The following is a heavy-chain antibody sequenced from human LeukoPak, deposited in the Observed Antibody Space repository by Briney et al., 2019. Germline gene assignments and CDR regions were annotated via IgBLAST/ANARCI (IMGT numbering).Heavy chain of an antibody. J-gene: IGHJ6*02. Sequence: GGSLRLSCAASGFTFSSYSMNWVRQAPGKGLEWVSSISSSSSYIYYADSVKGRFTISRDNAKNSLYLQMNSLRAEDTAVYYCARDRDDILTGYYKVHYYGMDVWGQGITVTVSS. CDR2: ISSSSSYI. CDR1: GFTFSSYS. V-gene: IGHV3-21*01. D-gene: IGHD3-9*01. CDR3: ARDRDDILTGYYKVHYYGMDV.